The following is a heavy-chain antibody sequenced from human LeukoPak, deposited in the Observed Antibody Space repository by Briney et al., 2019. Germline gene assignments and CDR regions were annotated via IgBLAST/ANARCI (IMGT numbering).Heavy chain of an antibody. CDR3: ARGGYFDY. CDR2: INHSGST. CDR1: GGSFSGYY. V-gene: IGHV4-34*01. Sequence: PSETLSLTCAVYGGSFSGYYWSWIRQPPGRGLEWIGEINHSGSTNYNPSLKSRVTISVDTSKNQFSLKLSSVTAADTAVYYCARGGYFDYWGQGTLVTVSS. J-gene: IGHJ4*02.